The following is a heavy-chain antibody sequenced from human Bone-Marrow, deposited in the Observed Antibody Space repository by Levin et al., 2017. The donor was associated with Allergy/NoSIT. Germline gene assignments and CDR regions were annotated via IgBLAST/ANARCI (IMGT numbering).Heavy chain of an antibody. Sequence: EASVKVSCAASGFTFSTYAINWVRQAPGKGLEWVSSIRGSGGSTYYADSVKGRFTISRDNSKNTLYLQMNSLRVEDTAVYYCAKDISSSWSTGDLDYWGQGTLVTVSS. J-gene: IGHJ4*02. CDR2: IRGSGGST. CDR3: AKDISSSWSTGDLDY. D-gene: IGHD6-13*01. V-gene: IGHV3-23*01. CDR1: GFTFSTYA.